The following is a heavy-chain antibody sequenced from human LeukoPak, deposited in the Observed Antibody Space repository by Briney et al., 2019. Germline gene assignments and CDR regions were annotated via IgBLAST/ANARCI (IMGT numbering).Heavy chain of an antibody. V-gene: IGHV1-2*02. CDR1: GYKFTGYY. Sequence: ASVTLSRTASGYKFTGYYMHWVRQAPGQGLEWMGWINPNSGDSHHAQKFQGRVTMTRDTSISTAYMELSRLRSDDTAVYYCAREIGGILVFDYWAEGTLVTVSS. J-gene: IGHJ4*02. D-gene: IGHD5-18*01. CDR3: AREIGGILVFDY. CDR2: INPNSGDS.